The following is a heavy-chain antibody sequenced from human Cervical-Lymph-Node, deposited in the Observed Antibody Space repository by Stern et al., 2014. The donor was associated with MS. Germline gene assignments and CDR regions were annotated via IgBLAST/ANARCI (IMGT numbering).Heavy chain of an antibody. J-gene: IGHJ6*02. CDR1: GDTLSRYA. Sequence: VQLVESGAEVKKPGSSVKVSCKASGDTLSRYAISWVRQAPGQGLQWMGGIIPISRKETYATKFQGRVKLIEDESTMQAYLELCSLRSEDAAVYYCASSYSGWDNPYHFYGMDVWGQGTTVTVSS. V-gene: IGHV1-69*01. D-gene: IGHD6-19*01. CDR2: IIPISRKE. CDR3: ASSYSGWDNPYHFYGMDV.